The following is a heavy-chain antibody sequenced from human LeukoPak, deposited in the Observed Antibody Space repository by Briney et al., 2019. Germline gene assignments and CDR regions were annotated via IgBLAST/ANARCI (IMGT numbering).Heavy chain of an antibody. D-gene: IGHD3-10*01. Sequence: SETLSLTCAVYGGSFSGYYWSWIRQPPGKGLGWIGEINHSGSTNYNPSLKSRVTISVDTSKNQFSLKLSSVTAADTAVYYCARRSWYYYGSGAYMDVWGKGTTVTVSS. CDR1: GGSFSGYY. CDR3: ARRSWYYYGSGAYMDV. CDR2: INHSGST. V-gene: IGHV4-34*01. J-gene: IGHJ6*03.